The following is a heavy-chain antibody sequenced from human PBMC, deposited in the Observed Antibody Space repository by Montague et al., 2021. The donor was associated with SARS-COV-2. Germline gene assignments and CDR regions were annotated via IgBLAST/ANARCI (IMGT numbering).Heavy chain of an antibody. V-gene: IGHV4-59*01. CDR1: GDSITNNY. CDR2: LCSNGVA. J-gene: IGHJ4*02. Sequence: SETLSLTCNVSGDSITNNYWSWSRQRPGQGQERKCFLCSNGVAKYNPSLNLQGTMSIYTAKCNFSLKLTFVSAADTAVSDYASVADSQRSSFYEYSVYYWGQGTPVTVSS. D-gene: IGHD2/OR15-2a*01. CDR3: ASVADSQRSSFYEYSVYY.